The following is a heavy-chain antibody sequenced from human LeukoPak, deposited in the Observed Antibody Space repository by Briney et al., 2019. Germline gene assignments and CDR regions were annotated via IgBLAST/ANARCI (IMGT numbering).Heavy chain of an antibody. D-gene: IGHD2-2*01. Sequence: ASVKVSCKASGYTFTSYGISWVRQAPGQGLEWMGWISAYNGNTNYAQKLQGRVTMTTDTSTSTAYMELRSLRSDDTAVYYCARAPYYSSTSCPPVRGKLGVWGQGTTVTVSS. CDR3: ARAPYYSSTSCPPVRGKLGV. J-gene: IGHJ6*02. CDR2: ISAYNGNT. CDR1: GYTFTSYG. V-gene: IGHV1-18*01.